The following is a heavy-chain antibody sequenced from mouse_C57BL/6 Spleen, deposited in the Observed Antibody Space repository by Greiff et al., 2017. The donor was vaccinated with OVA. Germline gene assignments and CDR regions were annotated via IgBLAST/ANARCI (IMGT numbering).Heavy chain of an antibody. CDR2: IWRGGST. V-gene: IGHV2-5*01. CDR3: AKNGYDGGYYAMDY. D-gene: IGHD2-2*01. J-gene: IGHJ4*01. Sequence: VKLMESGPGLVQPSQSLSITCTVSGFSLTSYGVHWVRQSPGKGLEWLGVIWRGGSTDYNAAFMSRLSITKDNSKSQVFFKMNSLQADDTAIYYCAKNGYDGGYYAMDYWGQGTSVTVSS. CDR1: GFSLTSYG.